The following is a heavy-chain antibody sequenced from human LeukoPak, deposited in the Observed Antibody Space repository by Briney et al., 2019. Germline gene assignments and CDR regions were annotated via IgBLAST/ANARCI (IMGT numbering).Heavy chain of an antibody. J-gene: IGHJ4*02. CDR2: ISYDGDDA. V-gene: IGHV3-30*04. CDR3: AKAGGYCSGGSCYSTH. CDR1: GFTFSSYS. Sequence: GRSLRLSCASSGFTFSSYSMHWVRQAPGKGLECVAVISYDGDDAYYSDSVKGRFTISRDSSRNTLYLQMNSLRAEDTAVYYCAKAGGYCSGGSCYSTHCGQGTLVTISS. D-gene: IGHD2-15*01.